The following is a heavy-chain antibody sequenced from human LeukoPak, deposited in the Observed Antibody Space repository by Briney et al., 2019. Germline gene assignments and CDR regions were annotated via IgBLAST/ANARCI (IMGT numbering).Heavy chain of an antibody. CDR2: IIPILGIA. V-gene: IGHV1-69*04. CDR3: ASSPGGYVGSNAFDI. CDR1: GGTFSSYA. J-gene: IGHJ3*02. Sequence: SVKVSCKASGGTFSSYAISWVRQAPGQGLEWMGRIIPILGIANYAQKFQGRVTITADKSTSTAYMELSSLRSEDTAVYYCASSPGGYVGSNAFDIWGQGTMVTVSS. D-gene: IGHD5-12*01.